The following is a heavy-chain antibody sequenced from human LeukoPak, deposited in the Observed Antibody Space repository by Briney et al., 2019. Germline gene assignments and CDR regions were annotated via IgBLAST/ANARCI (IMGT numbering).Heavy chain of an antibody. V-gene: IGHV4-34*01. J-gene: IGHJ4*02. D-gene: IGHD6-19*01. Sequence: PSETLSLTCAVYGGSFSGYYWSWIRQPPGKGLEWIGEINHSGSTNYNPSPKSRVTISVDTSKNQFSLKLSSVTAADTAVYYCARGSAQWLAHDYWGQGTLVTVSS. CDR1: GGSFSGYY. CDR2: INHSGST. CDR3: ARGSAQWLAHDY.